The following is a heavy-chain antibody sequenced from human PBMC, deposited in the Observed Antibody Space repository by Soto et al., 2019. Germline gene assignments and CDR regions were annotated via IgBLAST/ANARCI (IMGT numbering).Heavy chain of an antibody. CDR1: GGTLRSYA. J-gene: IGHJ6*02. CDR2: IIPTPGTA. Sequence: QVQLVQSGAEVKKPGSSVKASCRASGGTLRSYAISWVRQAPGQGLEWMGGIIPTPGTANYAQKFQGRVTITADESTSTAYMELSSLRSEDTAVYYCARSQGSSTSLEIYYYYYYGMDVWGQGTTVTVSS. V-gene: IGHV1-69*01. CDR3: ARSQGSSTSLEIYYYYYYGMDV. D-gene: IGHD2-2*01.